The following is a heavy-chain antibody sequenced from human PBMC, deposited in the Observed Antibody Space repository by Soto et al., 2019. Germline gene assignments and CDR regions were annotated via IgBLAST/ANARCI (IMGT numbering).Heavy chain of an antibody. Sequence: PEGSLRLCCSASGFTFTSYAMSWVRQAPGKGLEWVSAISDSGDKTYYADSVQGRFTVSRDNSKNTLYLQMNSLRAEDTAVYFCAKDPNDYDSSAYYVDYGGRGTLVTVSS. CDR2: ISDSGDKT. CDR3: AKDPNDYDSSAYYVDY. D-gene: IGHD3-22*01. CDR1: GFTFTSYA. V-gene: IGHV3-23*01. J-gene: IGHJ4*02.